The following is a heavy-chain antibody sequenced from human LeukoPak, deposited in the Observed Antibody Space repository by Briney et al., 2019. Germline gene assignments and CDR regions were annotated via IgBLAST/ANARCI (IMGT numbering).Heavy chain of an antibody. CDR3: ARAGYSGYDLLFYY. D-gene: IGHD5-12*01. Sequence: PGGSLRLSCAASGFTFSSYSMNWVRQAPGKGLEWVSFISRSRSYIYYADGVKCRFTNFRDNAKNSLNLKKKSLRVEDTAVYYCARAGYSGYDLLFYYWGQGTLVTVSS. CDR2: ISRSRSYI. V-gene: IGHV3-21*01. J-gene: IGHJ4*02. CDR1: GFTFSSYS.